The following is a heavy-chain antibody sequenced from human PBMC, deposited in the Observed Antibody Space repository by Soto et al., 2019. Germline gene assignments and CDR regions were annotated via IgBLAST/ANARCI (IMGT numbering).Heavy chain of an antibody. CDR2: INPNSGGT. Sequence: ASVKVSCKASGYTFTGYYMHWVRQAPGQGLEWMGWINPNSGGTNYAQKFQGWVTMTRDTSTSTAYMELSRLRSDDTAVYYCARGGSLWFGELSAYYYGMDVWGQGTTVTVSS. CDR1: GYTFTGYY. V-gene: IGHV1-2*04. D-gene: IGHD3-10*01. J-gene: IGHJ6*02. CDR3: ARGGSLWFGELSAYYYGMDV.